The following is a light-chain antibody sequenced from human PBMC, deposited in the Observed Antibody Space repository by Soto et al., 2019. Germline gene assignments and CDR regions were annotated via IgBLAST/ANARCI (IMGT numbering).Light chain of an antibody. Sequence: QSVLTQPASVSGSPGQSITISCTGTSSDVGGYNYVSWYQQFPGKAPKLIIYDVNNRPSGVSNRFSGSKSGNTASLTISGLQAEDEGDYHYCSSSDNTSLVVFGGGTKLTVL. CDR1: SSDVGGYNY. J-gene: IGLJ3*02. CDR2: DVN. V-gene: IGLV2-14*01. CDR3: CSSSDNTSLVV.